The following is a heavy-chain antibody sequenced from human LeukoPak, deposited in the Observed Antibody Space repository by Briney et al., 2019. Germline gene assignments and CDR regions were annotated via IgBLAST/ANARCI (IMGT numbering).Heavy chain of an antibody. CDR2: INPKSGVT. D-gene: IGHD3-22*01. CDR1: GYTFTGYY. J-gene: IGHJ4*02. CDR3: ARALRYDDSSGYYAY. V-gene: IGHV1-2*02. Sequence: GASVKVSCKASGYTFTGYYMHWVRQAPGQGLEWMGWINPKSGVTNYAQTFQGRVTMTRDTSISIVYMELSRLTLDDTAVYYCARALRYDDSSGYYAYWGQGTLVTVSS.